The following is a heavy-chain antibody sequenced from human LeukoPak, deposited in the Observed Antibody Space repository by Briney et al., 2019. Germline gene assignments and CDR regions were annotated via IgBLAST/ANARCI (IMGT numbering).Heavy chain of an antibody. CDR3: AKPPLDTDMFTEFDY. V-gene: IGHV3-23*01. D-gene: IGHD5-18*01. J-gene: IGHJ4*02. Sequence: GGSLRLSCAASGFTFSSYAMSWVRQAPGRGLEWVSGISGSGGSTDYADSVKGRFTISRDNSKNTLCTQMNSLRAEDTAVYYCAKPPLDTDMFTEFDYWGQGTLVPVSS. CDR2: ISGSGGST. CDR1: GFTFSSYA.